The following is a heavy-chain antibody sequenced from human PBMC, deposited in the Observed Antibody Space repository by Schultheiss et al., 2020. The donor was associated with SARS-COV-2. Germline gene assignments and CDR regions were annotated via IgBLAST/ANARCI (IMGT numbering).Heavy chain of an antibody. V-gene: IGHV3-15*07. CDR2: IKSKADGATA. CDR1: GFTFSDHY. Sequence: GGSLRLSCAASGFTFSDHYMDWVRQAPGQGLDWVGRIKSKADGATADYAAPVEGRFTISRDDSKNTLYLQMNSLKTEDTAVYYCAKDDSGGWYALPDYWGQGTLVTVSS. D-gene: IGHD6-19*01. J-gene: IGHJ4*02. CDR3: AKDDSGGWYALPDY.